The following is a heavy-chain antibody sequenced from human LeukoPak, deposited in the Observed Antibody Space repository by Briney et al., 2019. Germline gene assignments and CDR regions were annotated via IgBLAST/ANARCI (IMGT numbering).Heavy chain of an antibody. CDR1: GFTFSSYA. V-gene: IGHV3-30*01. CDR2: ISYEGSNK. CDR3: ARDAGSGSYDFDY. D-gene: IGHD3-10*01. J-gene: IGHJ4*02. Sequence: GGSLRLSCAASGFTFSSYAMHWVRQAPGKGLEWVAVISYEGSNKYYADSVKGRFTISRDNSKHTLYLQMNSLRAEDTAVYYCARDAGSGSYDFDYWGQGTLATVSS.